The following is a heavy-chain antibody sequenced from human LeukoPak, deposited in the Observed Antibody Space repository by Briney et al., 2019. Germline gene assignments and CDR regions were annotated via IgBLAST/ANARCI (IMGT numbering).Heavy chain of an antibody. CDR2: IYSGGRT. V-gene: IGHV3-66*01. CDR1: RFTPSNNY. J-gene: IGHJ4*02. CDR3: ASLMLISSVTRGFDY. Sequence: PGGALRLSRVPSRFTPSNNYMSSVRQAPGKGAEWVSPIYSGGRTHYADSVKGRFFVSRDNSKNAEYLQMNSLRAEDTAVYYCASLMLISSVTRGFDYWGQGTLVTVSS. D-gene: IGHD3-16*01.